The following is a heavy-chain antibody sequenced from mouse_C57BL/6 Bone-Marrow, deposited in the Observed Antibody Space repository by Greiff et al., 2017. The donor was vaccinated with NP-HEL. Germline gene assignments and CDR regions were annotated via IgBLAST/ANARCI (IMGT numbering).Heavy chain of an antibody. Sequence: QVQLKQPGAELVRPGSSVKLSCKASGYTFTSYWMDWVKQRPGQGLEWIGNIYPSDSETHYNQKFKDKATLTVDKSSSTAYMQLSSLTSEDSAVYYCARERSSYAMDYWGQGTSVTVSS. CDR1: GYTFTSYW. V-gene: IGHV1-61*01. D-gene: IGHD3-2*02. CDR3: ARERSSYAMDY. CDR2: IYPSDSET. J-gene: IGHJ4*01.